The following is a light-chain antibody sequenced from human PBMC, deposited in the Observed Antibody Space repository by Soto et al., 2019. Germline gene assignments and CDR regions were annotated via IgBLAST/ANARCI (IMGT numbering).Light chain of an antibody. CDR3: GTWDSSLSAGV. CDR1: SSNIGKNY. Sequence: QSVLTQPPSVSAAPGQKVTISCSGSSSNIGKNYVSWYQQLPGTAPKHLIYDNNIRPSGIPDRFSGSKSGTSATLGITGLQTGDEADYYCGTWDSSLSAGVFGGGTKLTVL. CDR2: DNN. V-gene: IGLV1-51*01. J-gene: IGLJ3*02.